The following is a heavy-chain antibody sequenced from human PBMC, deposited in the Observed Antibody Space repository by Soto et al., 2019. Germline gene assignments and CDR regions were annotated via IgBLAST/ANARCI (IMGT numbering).Heavy chain of an antibody. CDR2: INPSGGST. V-gene: IGHV1-46*03. CDR1: GDGFTSYY. J-gene: IGHJ4*02. CDR3: TGQSVAGAIDY. D-gene: IGHD6-19*01. Sequence: SVKVTCEASGDGFTSYYMQWVRQAPGQGLEWMGIINPSGGSTSYAQKFQGRVTMTRDTSKNQFYLQLNSVTPEDTAVYYCTGQSVAGAIDYWGQGTPVTGSS.